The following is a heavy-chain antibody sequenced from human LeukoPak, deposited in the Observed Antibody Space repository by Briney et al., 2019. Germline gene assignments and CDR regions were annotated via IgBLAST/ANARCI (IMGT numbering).Heavy chain of an antibody. J-gene: IGHJ5*02. Sequence: PGGSLRLSCAASGFTFDNYAMYWVRQAPGKGLEWVSGISWNSGSIDYADSVKGRFTISRDNAKNSLYLQMNSLRAEDTALYYCAKDPAYDSSGYYVSWGQGTLVTVSS. V-gene: IGHV3-9*01. CDR1: GFTFDNYA. CDR3: AKDPAYDSSGYYVS. CDR2: ISWNSGSI. D-gene: IGHD3-22*01.